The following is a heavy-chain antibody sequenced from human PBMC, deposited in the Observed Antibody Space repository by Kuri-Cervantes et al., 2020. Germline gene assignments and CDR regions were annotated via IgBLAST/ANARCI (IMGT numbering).Heavy chain of an antibody. D-gene: IGHD2-21*01. CDR1: GYTFTSYG. Sequence: ASVKVSCKASGYTFTSYGISWVRQAPGQGLEWMGWISAYNGNTNYAQKLQGRVTMTTDTSTSTAYMELRSLRSDDTAVYYCASGIKQGYYYYGMDVWGQGTTVTDSS. CDR3: ASGIKQGYYYYGMDV. J-gene: IGHJ6*02. CDR2: ISAYNGNT. V-gene: IGHV1-18*01.